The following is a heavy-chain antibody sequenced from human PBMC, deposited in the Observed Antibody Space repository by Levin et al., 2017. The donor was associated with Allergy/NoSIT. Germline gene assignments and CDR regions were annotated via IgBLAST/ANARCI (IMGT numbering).Heavy chain of an antibody. CDR3: ARDLGDENDY. Sequence: LSLTCVSSEININDYEMSWVRQAPGKGLEWISYISSSAVYYADSVQGRFTVSRDNAKNSLFLQMDSLRVEDTAVYYCARDLGDENDYWGQGTLVTVSS. V-gene: IGHV3-48*03. D-gene: IGHD3-16*01. CDR1: EININDYE. CDR2: ISSSAV. J-gene: IGHJ4*02.